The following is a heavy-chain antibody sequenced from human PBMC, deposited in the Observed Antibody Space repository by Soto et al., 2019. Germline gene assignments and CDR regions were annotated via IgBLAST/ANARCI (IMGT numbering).Heavy chain of an antibody. CDR1: GFTFSSYA. Sequence: GGSLRLSCAASGFTFSSYAMSWVRQAPGKGLEWVSAISGSGGSTYYADSVKGRFTISRDNSKNTLYLQMNSLRAEDTAVYYCAKGGGAVAGKMNAFDIWGQGTMVTVSS. V-gene: IGHV3-23*01. D-gene: IGHD6-19*01. CDR2: ISGSGGST. CDR3: AKGGGAVAGKMNAFDI. J-gene: IGHJ3*02.